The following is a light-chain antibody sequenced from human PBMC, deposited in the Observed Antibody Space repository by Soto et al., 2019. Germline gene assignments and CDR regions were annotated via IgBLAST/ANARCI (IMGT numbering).Light chain of an antibody. CDR1: SGHNNYI. J-gene: IGLJ2*01. CDR2: LEGSGSY. Sequence: QSVLTQSSSASASLGSSVKLTCTLSSGHNNYIIAWHQQQPGKAPRYLMKLEGSGSYNKGSGVPDRFSGSSSGADRYLTISNLQSEDEADYYSGTWDSNTRVFGGGTKLTVL. V-gene: IGLV4-60*03. CDR3: GTWDSNTRV.